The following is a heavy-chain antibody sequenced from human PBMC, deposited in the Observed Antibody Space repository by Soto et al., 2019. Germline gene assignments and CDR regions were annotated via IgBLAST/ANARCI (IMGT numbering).Heavy chain of an antibody. V-gene: IGHV3-48*03. CDR2: VSGSGTT. Sequence: GGSLRLSCVASGYTFNSHEMNWIRQTPGKRLEWISSVSGSGTTKYADSVKGRFTISRDNAHKSIYLQMNSLRVEDTGVYYCARGGIHWGQGALVTVSS. J-gene: IGHJ4*02. D-gene: IGHD6-13*01. CDR1: GYTFNSHE. CDR3: ARGGIH.